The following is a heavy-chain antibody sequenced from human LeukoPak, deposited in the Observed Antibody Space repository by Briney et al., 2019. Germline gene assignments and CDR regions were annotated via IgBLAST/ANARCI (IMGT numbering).Heavy chain of an antibody. V-gene: IGHV1-2*02. Sequence: EASVKVSCKASGYTFTGDYMHWVRQAPGQGLEWMGWINPNSGGTNYAQKFQGRVTMTRDTSISTAYMELSRLRSDDTAVYYCARGHNWNDAWLWGENDYWGQGTLVTVSS. J-gene: IGHJ4*02. CDR3: ARGHNWNDAWLWGENDY. D-gene: IGHD1-20*01. CDR2: INPNSGGT. CDR1: GYTFTGDY.